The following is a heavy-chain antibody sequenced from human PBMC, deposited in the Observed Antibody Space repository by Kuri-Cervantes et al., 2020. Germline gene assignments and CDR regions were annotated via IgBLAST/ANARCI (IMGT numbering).Heavy chain of an antibody. J-gene: IGHJ4*02. D-gene: IGHD6-13*01. Sequence: SVKVSCKASGGTFSSYAISWVRQAPGQGLEWMGGIIPIFGTANYAQKFQGRVTITADESTSTAYMELSSLRSEDTAVYYCATRYSSSWYGDYWGQGTLVTVSS. CDR3: ATRYSSSWYGDY. CDR2: IIPIFGTA. CDR1: GGTFSSYA. V-gene: IGHV1-69*13.